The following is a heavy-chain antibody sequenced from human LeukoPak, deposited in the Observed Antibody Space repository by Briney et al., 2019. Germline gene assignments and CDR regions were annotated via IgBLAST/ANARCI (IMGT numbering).Heavy chain of an antibody. V-gene: IGHV1-2*02. D-gene: IGHD2-15*01. CDR1: GYTFTGYY. J-gene: IGHJ4*02. CDR2: INPNSGGT. Sequence: GASVKVSCKASGYTFTGYYMHWVRQAPGQGLEWMGWINPNSGGTNYAQKFQGRVTMTRDTSISTAYMELSRLRSDDTAVYYCARGYCSGRSCYLGADYWGQGTLVTVSS. CDR3: ARGYCSGRSCYLGADY.